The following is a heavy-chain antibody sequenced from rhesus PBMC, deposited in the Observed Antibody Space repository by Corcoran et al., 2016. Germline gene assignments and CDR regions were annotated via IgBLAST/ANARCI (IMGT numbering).Heavy chain of an antibody. J-gene: IGHJ2*01. D-gene: IGHD5-42*01. V-gene: IGHV4S14*01. CDR1: GYSISSGYY. CDR2: IYGSGGSN. CDR3: ARVGSSWSEWDTVGTEWYFDL. Sequence: QVQLQESGPGLVKPSETLSLTCAVSGYSISSGYYWGWIRQPPGKGLEWIGSIYGSGGSNYLNPSRPSRVTLSVDTSKSQFSLKLSSVAAADTAVYYCARVGSSWSEWDTVGTEWYFDLWGPGTPITISS.